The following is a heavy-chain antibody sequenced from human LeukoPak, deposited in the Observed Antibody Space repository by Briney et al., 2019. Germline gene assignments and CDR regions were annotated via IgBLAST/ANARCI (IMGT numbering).Heavy chain of an antibody. J-gene: IGHJ4*02. V-gene: IGHV4-59*01. D-gene: IGHD6-13*01. CDR2: IYYSGST. CDR3: ARALAAAGKDPYFDY. Sequence: SETLSLTCTVSGGSISSYYWSWIRQPPGKGLEWIGYIYYSGSTNYNPSLKSRVTISVDTSKNQFSLKLSSVTAADSAVYYCARALAAAGKDPYFDYWGQGTLVTVSS. CDR1: GGSISSYY.